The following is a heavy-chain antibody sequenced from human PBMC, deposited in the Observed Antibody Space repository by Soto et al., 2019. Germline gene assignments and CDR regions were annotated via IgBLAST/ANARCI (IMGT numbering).Heavy chain of an antibody. CDR1: GFTVSSDY. CDR3: ARDQGVPVTA. CDR2: VFTNGAT. Sequence: EVQLVESGGGLVQPGGSLRLSCVASGFTVSSDYMTWFRQAPGKGLEWVSVVFTNGATLYADSVKGRFTISRDISKNTLFLEMNFLRVEDTAVYYCARDQGVPVTAWGQGTLVTVSS. J-gene: IGHJ5*02. D-gene: IGHD6-19*01. V-gene: IGHV3-66*01.